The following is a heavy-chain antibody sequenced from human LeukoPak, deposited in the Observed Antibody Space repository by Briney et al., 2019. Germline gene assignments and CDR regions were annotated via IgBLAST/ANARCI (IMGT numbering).Heavy chain of an antibody. Sequence: SQTLSLTCAISGDSVSSNSAAWNWIRQSPSRGLEWLGRTYYRSKWFSSYAVSAKSRIIINPDTSKNRFSLQLNSVTPEDTAVYYCARGPAVLDPWGQGILVTVSS. D-gene: IGHD2-2*01. CDR1: GDSVSSNSAA. J-gene: IGHJ5*02. CDR3: ARGPAVLDP. CDR2: TYYRSKWFS. V-gene: IGHV6-1*01.